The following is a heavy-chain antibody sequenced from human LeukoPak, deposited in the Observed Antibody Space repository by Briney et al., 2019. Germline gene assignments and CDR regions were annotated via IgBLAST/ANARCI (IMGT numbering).Heavy chain of an antibody. V-gene: IGHV1-69*13. Sequence: SVKVSCKASGGTFSSYAISWVRQAPGQGLEWMGGIIPIFGTANYAQKFQGRVTITADESTSTAYMELSSLRSEDTAVYYCASRRRAVAGTPDGGDYWGQGPLVTVSS. CDR3: ASRRRAVAGTPDGGDY. D-gene: IGHD6-19*01. CDR2: IIPIFGTA. J-gene: IGHJ4*02. CDR1: GGTFSSYA.